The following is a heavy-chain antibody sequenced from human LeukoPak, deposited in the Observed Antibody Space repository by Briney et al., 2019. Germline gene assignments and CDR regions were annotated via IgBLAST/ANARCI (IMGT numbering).Heavy chain of an antibody. V-gene: IGHV3-74*01. D-gene: IGHD3-16*01. CDR2: VKKDGTYR. Sequence: TGGSLRLSCAASGFIFSRHRMHWVRQAPGEGLVCVARVKKDGTYRDYGDSVKGRFTISRDNAKNTLYLQMNSLRVEDTARYYCVRDDDVYGFDYWGQGTVVTASS. CDR3: VRDDDVYGFDY. CDR1: GFIFSRHR. J-gene: IGHJ4*02.